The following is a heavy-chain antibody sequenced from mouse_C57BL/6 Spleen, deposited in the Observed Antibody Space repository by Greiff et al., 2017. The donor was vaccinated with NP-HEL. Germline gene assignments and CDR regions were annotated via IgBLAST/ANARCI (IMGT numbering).Heavy chain of an antibody. J-gene: IGHJ3*01. D-gene: IGHD4-1*01. CDR1: GYTFTDYE. CDR2: IDPETGGT. Sequence: QVQLQQSGAELVRPGASVTLSCKASGYTFTDYEMHWVKQTPVHGLEWIGAIDPETGGTAYNQKFKGKAILTADKSSSTAYMELRSLTSEDSAVYYCTRLGLLWFAYWGQGTLVTVSA. CDR3: TRLGLLWFAY. V-gene: IGHV1-15*01.